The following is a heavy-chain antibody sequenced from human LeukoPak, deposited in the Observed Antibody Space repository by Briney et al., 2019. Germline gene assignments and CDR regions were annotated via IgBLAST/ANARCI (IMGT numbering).Heavy chain of an antibody. J-gene: IGHJ6*02. V-gene: IGHV3-53*01. CDR2: IYSGSST. CDR3: ARFGESYCGMDV. Sequence: GGCLRLSCAASGFTVSSNYMSWVRQAPGRGLEWASVIYSGSSTYYGDSVKGRFTISRDNSKNVLYLLINSLRAEDTAVYYCARFGESYCGMDVWGQGTTVTVSS. CDR1: GFTVSSNY. D-gene: IGHD3-10*01.